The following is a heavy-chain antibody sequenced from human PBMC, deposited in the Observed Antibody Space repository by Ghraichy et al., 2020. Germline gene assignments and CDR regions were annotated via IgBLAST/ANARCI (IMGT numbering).Heavy chain of an antibody. CDR2: ISYDGSNK. V-gene: IGHV3-30-3*01. D-gene: IGHD1-26*01. Sequence: GGSLRLSCAASGFTFSSYAMHWVRQAPGKGLEWVAVISYDGSNKYYADSVKGRFTISRDNSKNTLYLQMNSLRAEDTAVYYCARVQWELLSYYYYGMDVWGQGTTVTVSS. CDR3: ARVQWELLSYYYYGMDV. J-gene: IGHJ6*02. CDR1: GFTFSSYA.